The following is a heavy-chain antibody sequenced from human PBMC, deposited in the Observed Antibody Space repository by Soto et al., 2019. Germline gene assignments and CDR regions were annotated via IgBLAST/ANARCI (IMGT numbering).Heavy chain of an antibody. CDR1: GYTLTELS. V-gene: IGHV1-24*01. Sequence: ASVKVSCKVSGYTLTELSMHWVRQARGRGLEWMGVFDPEDGETIYAQKFQGRVTMTEDTSTDTAYMELSSLRSEETAVYYCATGVLKDYYYYYGIDVWGQGTTVTVSS. CDR2: FDPEDGET. J-gene: IGHJ6*02. CDR3: ATGVLKDYYYYYGIDV.